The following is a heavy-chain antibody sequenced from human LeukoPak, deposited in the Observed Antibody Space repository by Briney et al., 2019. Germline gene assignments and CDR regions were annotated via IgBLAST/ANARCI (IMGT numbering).Heavy chain of an antibody. V-gene: IGHV3-30*02. Sequence: GGSLRLSCAASGFTFSSYGMHWVRQAPGKGLEWVAFIRYDGSNKYYADSVKGRFTISRDNSKNTLYLQMNSLRAEDTAVYYCAKVPHMNIVVVVAATQDDYWGQGTLVTVSS. CDR3: AKVPHMNIVVVVAATQDDY. CDR2: IRYDGSNK. D-gene: IGHD2-15*01. CDR1: GFTFSSYG. J-gene: IGHJ4*02.